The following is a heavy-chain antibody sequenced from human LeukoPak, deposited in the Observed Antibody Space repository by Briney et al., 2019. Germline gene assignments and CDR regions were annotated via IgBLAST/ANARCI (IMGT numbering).Heavy chain of an antibody. V-gene: IGHV3-33*01. J-gene: IGHJ4*02. CDR3: ARNPIAGSEVVDY. CDR1: GFTFSSYG. Sequence: PGGSLRLSCAASGFTFSSYGMHWVRQAPGKGLEWVAVIWYDGSNKYYADSVKGRFTISRDNAKNSLYLQMNSLRAEDTAVYYCARNPIAGSEVVDYWGQGTLVTVSS. D-gene: IGHD6-13*01. CDR2: IWYDGSNK.